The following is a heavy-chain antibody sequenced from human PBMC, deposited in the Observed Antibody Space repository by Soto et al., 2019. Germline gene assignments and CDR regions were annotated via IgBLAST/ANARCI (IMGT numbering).Heavy chain of an antibody. J-gene: IGHJ6*02. V-gene: IGHV1-3*01. CDR3: AGGRRFEVGAVSGYYYGMDV. Sequence: ASVKVSCKASGYTFTSYAMHWVRQAPGQRLEWMGWINAGNGNTKYSQKFQGRVTITRDTSASTAYMELSSLRSEDTAVYYCAGGRRFEVGAVSGYYYGMDVWGQGTTVTVSS. D-gene: IGHD2-2*01. CDR2: INAGNGNT. CDR1: GYTFTSYA.